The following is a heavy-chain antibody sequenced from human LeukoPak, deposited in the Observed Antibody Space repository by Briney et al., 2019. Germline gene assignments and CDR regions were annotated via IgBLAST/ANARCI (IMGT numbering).Heavy chain of an antibody. D-gene: IGHD2-21*02. CDR3: ARLCGGDCYSGLDY. J-gene: IGHJ4*02. Sequence: GGSLRLSCAASGFTFSSYEMNWVRQAPGRGLEYLSYISSGSSTISYADSVKGRFTISRDNAKNSLYLQMNSLRAEDTPVYYCARLCGGDCYSGLDYWGQGTLVTVSS. V-gene: IGHV3-48*03. CDR2: ISSGSSTI. CDR1: GFTFSSYE.